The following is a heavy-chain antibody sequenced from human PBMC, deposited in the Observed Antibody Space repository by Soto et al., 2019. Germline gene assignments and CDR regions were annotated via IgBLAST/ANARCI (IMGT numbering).Heavy chain of an antibody. V-gene: IGHV3-21*01. CDR2: ISGSSNYI. Sequence: WWSLRLSCSASVFTFSSYNMNWFRQAPGKGLEWVSSISGSSNYIYYADSVKGRFTISRDNAKNSLYLQMNSLRAEDTAVYYCARVVYYDNSGYNYWGQGALVTVSS. J-gene: IGHJ4*02. CDR3: ARVVYYDNSGYNY. D-gene: IGHD3-22*01. CDR1: VFTFSSYN.